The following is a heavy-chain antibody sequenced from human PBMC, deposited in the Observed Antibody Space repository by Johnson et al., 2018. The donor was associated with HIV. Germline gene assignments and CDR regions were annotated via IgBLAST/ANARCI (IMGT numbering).Heavy chain of an antibody. CDR1: GFTFSSYA. CDR2: ISYDGSNK. CDR3: ARTRHYYEAFDI. J-gene: IGHJ3*02. D-gene: IGHD3-10*01. Sequence: QVLLVESGGGVVQPGRSLRLSCAASGFTFSSYAMHWVRQAPGKWLEWVAVISYDGSNKYYADSVKGRFTISRDNSKNTLYLQMNSLRAEDTAVYYCARTRHYYEAFDIWGQGTMVTVSS. V-gene: IGHV3-30-3*01.